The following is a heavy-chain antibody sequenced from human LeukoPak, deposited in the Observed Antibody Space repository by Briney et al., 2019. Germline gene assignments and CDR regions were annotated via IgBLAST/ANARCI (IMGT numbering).Heavy chain of an antibody. Sequence: GGSLRLSCAASGFTFSSYSMNWVRQAPGKGLEWVSSISSSSSYIYYADSVKGRFTISRDNAKNSLYLQMNSLRAEDTAVYYCARDLGELLRGPNYYMDVWGKGTTVTVSS. V-gene: IGHV3-21*01. D-gene: IGHD1-26*01. CDR2: ISSSSSYI. CDR1: GFTFSSYS. CDR3: ARDLGELLRGPNYYMDV. J-gene: IGHJ6*03.